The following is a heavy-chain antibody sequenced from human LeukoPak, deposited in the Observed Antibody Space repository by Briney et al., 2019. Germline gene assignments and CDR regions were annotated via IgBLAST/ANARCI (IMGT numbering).Heavy chain of an antibody. CDR3: ARLPPLTIGTTGFYYYMDV. D-gene: IGHD1-1*01. Sequence: GESLKISCKGSGYSFASYWIGWVRQMPGKGLEWMGIIYPDDSDTRYSPSFQGQVTISADKAITTAYVQWRSLKASDTALYYCARLPPLTIGTTGFYYYMDVWGKGATVIVSS. V-gene: IGHV5-51*01. CDR2: IYPDDSDT. CDR1: GYSFASYW. J-gene: IGHJ6*03.